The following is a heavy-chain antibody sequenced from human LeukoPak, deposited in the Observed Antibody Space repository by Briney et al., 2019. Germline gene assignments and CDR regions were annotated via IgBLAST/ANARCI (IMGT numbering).Heavy chain of an antibody. V-gene: IGHV3-15*01. J-gene: IGHJ4*02. CDR1: GFTFRNAW. D-gene: IGHD3-22*01. CDR2: IRSKTDGGTT. CDR3: LYDSSGYYPLFAY. Sequence: RTGGSLRLSCAASGFTFRNAWMSWVRQAPGKGLGWVGRIRSKTDGGTTDYGAPVKGRFTISRDDSQNTLYLQMNSLKTEDTAVYFCLYDSSGYYPLFAYWGQGTLVTVSS.